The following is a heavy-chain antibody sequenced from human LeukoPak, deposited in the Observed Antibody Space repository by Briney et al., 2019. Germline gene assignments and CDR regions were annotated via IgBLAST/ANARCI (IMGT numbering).Heavy chain of an antibody. J-gene: IGHJ4*02. CDR3: ARANLYGGNLLFDY. V-gene: IGHV1-2*02. CDR1: GYTFTGYY. Sequence: AASVKVSCKASGYTFTGYYMHWVRQAPGQGLEWMGWINPNSGGTNYAQKFQGRVTMTRDTSISTAYMELSRLRSDDTAVYYCARANLYGGNLLFDYWGQGTLVTVSS. CDR2: INPNSGGT. D-gene: IGHD4-23*01.